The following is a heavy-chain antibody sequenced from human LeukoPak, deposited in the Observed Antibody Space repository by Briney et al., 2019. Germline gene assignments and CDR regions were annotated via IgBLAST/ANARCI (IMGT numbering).Heavy chain of an antibody. J-gene: IGHJ4*02. CDR1: GFTFSSYW. D-gene: IGHD6-13*01. V-gene: IGHV3-7*04. CDR3: ARNRGWQQFDY. Sequence: SGGSLRLSCAASGFTFSSYWMDCVRQAPGKGLEWVANIKEDGGAKNYVDSVKGRFTISRDNAKDSVYLQMNSLRAEDTALYYCARNRGWQQFDYWGRGTLVTVSS. CDR2: IKEDGGAK.